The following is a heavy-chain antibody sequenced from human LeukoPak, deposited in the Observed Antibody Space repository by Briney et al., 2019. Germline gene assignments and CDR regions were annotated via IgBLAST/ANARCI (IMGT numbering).Heavy chain of an antibody. J-gene: IGHJ4*02. CDR3: ARVSTLDGIVLDS. CDR2: VYTSGRT. Sequence: PSETLSLTCTVSGGSISGGNYYWSWIRQPAGKGLYWIGRVYTSGRTNYNPSLRNRASMSLDTSKNQFSLTLNSVTAADTAVYYCARVSTLDGIVLDSWGQGILVTVSP. D-gene: IGHD2-15*01. V-gene: IGHV4-61*02. CDR1: GGSISGGNYY.